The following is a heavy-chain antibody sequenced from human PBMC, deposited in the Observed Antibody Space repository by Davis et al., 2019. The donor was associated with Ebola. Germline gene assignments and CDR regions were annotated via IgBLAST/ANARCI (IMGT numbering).Heavy chain of an antibody. CDR2: INPSGGST. Sequence: ASVKVSCKASGYTFTSYYMHWVRQAPGQGLEWMGIINPSGGSTSYAQKFQGRVTMTRDTSTSTVYMELSSLRSEDTAVYYCARGPTVVGATTSLDYWGQGTLVTVSS. V-gene: IGHV1-46*01. J-gene: IGHJ4*02. CDR1: GYTFTSYY. CDR3: ARGPTVVGATTSLDY. D-gene: IGHD1-26*01.